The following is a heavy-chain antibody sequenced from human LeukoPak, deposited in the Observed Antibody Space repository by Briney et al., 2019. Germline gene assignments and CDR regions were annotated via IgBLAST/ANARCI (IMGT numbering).Heavy chain of an antibody. CDR1: GGSISNFY. CDR3: ARETTGAGTARPFDY. J-gene: IGHJ4*02. Sequence: SETLSLTCTVSGGSISNFYWSWIRQPAGKTLEWIGRICSSGSTNYNPSLKSRVTMSLDTSKNQFSLKLSSVTAADTAVYFCARETTGAGTARPFDYWGQGTLVTVSS. V-gene: IGHV4-4*07. D-gene: IGHD6-13*01. CDR2: ICSSGST.